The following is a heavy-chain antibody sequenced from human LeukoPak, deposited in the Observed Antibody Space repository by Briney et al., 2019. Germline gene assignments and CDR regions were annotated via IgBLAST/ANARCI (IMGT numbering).Heavy chain of an antibody. J-gene: IGHJ6*02. V-gene: IGHV3-23*01. D-gene: IGHD6-13*01. Sequence: GGSLRLSCAASGFTFSSYAMSWVRQAPGKGLEWVSAISGRGGSTYYADSVKGRFTISRDNYKNTLYLQMSSLRAEDTAVYYCARLHSSSFGMDVWGQGTTVTVSS. CDR1: GFTFSSYA. CDR3: ARLHSSSFGMDV. CDR2: ISGRGGST.